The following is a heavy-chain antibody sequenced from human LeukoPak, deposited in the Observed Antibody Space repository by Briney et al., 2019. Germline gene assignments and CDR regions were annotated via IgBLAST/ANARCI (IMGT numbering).Heavy chain of an antibody. CDR2: ISSSSSYI. D-gene: IGHD3-22*01. CDR1: GFTFSSYS. Sequence: PGGSLRLSCAASGFTFSSYSMNWVRQAPGKGLEWVSSISSSSSYIYYADSVKGRFTISRDNAKNSLYLQMNSLRAEDTAVYYCARRSYYYDSSGLPRGAFDIWGQGTMVTVSS. CDR3: ARRSYYYDSSGLPRGAFDI. J-gene: IGHJ3*02. V-gene: IGHV3-21*01.